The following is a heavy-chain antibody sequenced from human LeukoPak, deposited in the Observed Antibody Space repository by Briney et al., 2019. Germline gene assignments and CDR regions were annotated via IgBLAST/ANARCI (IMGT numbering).Heavy chain of an antibody. D-gene: IGHD1-26*01. CDR2: INAGNGNT. CDR3: ARAILGHDVFDI. Sequence: ASVKVSCKASGYTFTSYAMHWVRQPPGQRLEWMGWINAGNGNTKYSQKFQGRVTITRDTSASTAYMELSSLRSEDTAVYYCARAILGHDVFDIWGQGTMVTVSS. CDR1: GYTFTSYA. J-gene: IGHJ3*02. V-gene: IGHV1-3*01.